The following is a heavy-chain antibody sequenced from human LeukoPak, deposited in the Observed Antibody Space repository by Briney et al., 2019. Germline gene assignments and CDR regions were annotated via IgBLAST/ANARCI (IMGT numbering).Heavy chain of an antibody. V-gene: IGHV4-59*01. CDR2: IYYSGST. D-gene: IGHD3-3*01. CDR1: GGSISSYY. Sequence: SETLSLTCTVSGGSISSYYWSWIRQPPGKGLEWIGYIYYSGSTNYNPSLKSRVTISVDTSKNQFSLKLSSVTAADTAVYYCARGAKIATIFGVVIKPQQLPFDPWGQGTLVTVSS. CDR3: ARGAKIATIFGVVIKPQQLPFDP. J-gene: IGHJ5*02.